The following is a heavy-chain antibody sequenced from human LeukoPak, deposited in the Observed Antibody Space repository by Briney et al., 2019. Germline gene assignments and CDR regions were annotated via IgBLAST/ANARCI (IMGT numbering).Heavy chain of an antibody. CDR2: INHSGST. J-gene: IGHJ6*03. Sequence: PSETLSLTCAVYGGSFSGYYWSWIRQPPGKGLEWIGEINHSGSTNYNPSLKSRVTISVGTSKNQFSLKLSSVTAADTAVYYCARGGDPWAYYYMDVWGKGTTVTVSS. CDR3: ARGGDPWAYYYMDV. CDR1: GGSFSGYY. V-gene: IGHV4-34*01. D-gene: IGHD5-24*01.